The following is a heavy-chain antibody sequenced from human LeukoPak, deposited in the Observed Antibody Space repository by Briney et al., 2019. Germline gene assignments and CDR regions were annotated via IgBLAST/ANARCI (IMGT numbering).Heavy chain of an antibody. D-gene: IGHD3-22*01. Sequence: SETLSLTCTVSGGPIYSYYWSWIRQPAGKGLEWIGRFYPGVSTNYNPSLKSRLTMSVDTSKNQFALKLSAVTAADTAVYYCARLKFYDSTGYSPGHYMDVWGKGTTVTVSS. CDR2: FYPGVST. CDR1: GGPIYSYY. CDR3: ARLKFYDSTGYSPGHYMDV. J-gene: IGHJ6*03. V-gene: IGHV4-4*07.